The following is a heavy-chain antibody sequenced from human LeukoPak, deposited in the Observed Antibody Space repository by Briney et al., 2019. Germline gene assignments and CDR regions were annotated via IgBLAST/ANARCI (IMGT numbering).Heavy chain of an antibody. CDR1: GFTFDDYA. V-gene: IGHV3-9*01. CDR3: AKDIGPYDYSDYGSDY. J-gene: IGHJ4*02. D-gene: IGHD4-11*01. CDR2: ISWNSGSI. Sequence: PGRSLRLSCAASGFTFDDYAMHWVRQAPGKGLEWVSGISWNSGSIGYADSVKGRFTISRDNAKNSLYLQMNSLRAEDTALYYCAKDIGPYDYSDYGSDYWGQGTLVTVSS.